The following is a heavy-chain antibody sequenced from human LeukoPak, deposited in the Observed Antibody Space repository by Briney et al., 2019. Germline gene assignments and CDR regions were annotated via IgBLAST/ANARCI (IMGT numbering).Heavy chain of an antibody. V-gene: IGHV1-3*01. D-gene: IGHD3-9*01. Sequence: ASVKVSCKASGYTFTSYAMHWVRQAPGQRLGWMGWINAGNGNTKYSQKFQGRVTITRDTSASTAYMELSSLRSEDTAVYYCARADYYFDWLQFDYWGQGTLVTVSS. CDR1: GYTFTSYA. CDR3: ARADYYFDWLQFDY. J-gene: IGHJ4*02. CDR2: INAGNGNT.